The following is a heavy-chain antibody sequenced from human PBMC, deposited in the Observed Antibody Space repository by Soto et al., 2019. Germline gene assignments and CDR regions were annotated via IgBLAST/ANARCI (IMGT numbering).Heavy chain of an antibody. CDR2: IYYSGST. J-gene: IGHJ6*03. CDR1: GGSISSYY. Sequence: SETLSLTCTVSGGSISSYYWSWIRQPPGKGLEWIGCIYYSGSTYYNPSLKSRVTISVDTSKNQFSLKLSSVTAADTAVYYCARGIAAAAYYYYYYMDVWGKGTTVTVSS. D-gene: IGHD6-13*01. V-gene: IGHV4-59*08. CDR3: ARGIAAAAYYYYYYMDV.